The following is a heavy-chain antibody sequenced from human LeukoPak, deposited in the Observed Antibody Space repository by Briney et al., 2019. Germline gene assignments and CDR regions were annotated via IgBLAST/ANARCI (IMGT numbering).Heavy chain of an antibody. D-gene: IGHD6-13*01. CDR3: ARIGIAAAGAYYFDY. Sequence: GGSLRLSCAASGFTFSSYSMNWVRQAPGKGLEWVSYISSSSSTIYYADSVKGRFTISRDNAKNSLYLQMNSLRDEDTAVYYCARIGIAAAGAYYFDYWGQGTLVTVSS. CDR1: GFTFSSYS. V-gene: IGHV3-48*02. J-gene: IGHJ4*02. CDR2: ISSSSSTI.